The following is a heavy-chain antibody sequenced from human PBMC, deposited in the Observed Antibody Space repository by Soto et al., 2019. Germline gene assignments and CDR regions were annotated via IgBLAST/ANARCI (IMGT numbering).Heavy chain of an antibody. V-gene: IGHV1-8*01. Sequence: ASVKLSCKASGYTFTSYYINWVRQATGQGLEWMGWMNPNSGNTRYAQKFQDRVTMTRNTSMSTAHMELRSLRSDDTAMYYCARVDRAGGYIAFDIWGQGTMVTVSS. CDR2: MNPNSGNT. D-gene: IGHD3-10*01. CDR3: ARVDRAGGYIAFDI. J-gene: IGHJ3*02. CDR1: GYTFTSYY.